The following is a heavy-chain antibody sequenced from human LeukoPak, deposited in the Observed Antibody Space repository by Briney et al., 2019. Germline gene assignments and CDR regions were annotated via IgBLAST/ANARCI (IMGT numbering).Heavy chain of an antibody. J-gene: IGHJ4*02. Sequence: SEALSLTCTVSGGSISSYYWSWIRQPPGKGLEWIGYIYYSGSTNYNPSLKSRVTISVDTSKNQFSLKLSSVTAADTAVYYCARGLAAAGTYDYWGQGTLVTVSS. CDR1: GGSISSYY. V-gene: IGHV4-59*01. D-gene: IGHD6-13*01. CDR3: ARGLAAAGTYDY. CDR2: IYYSGST.